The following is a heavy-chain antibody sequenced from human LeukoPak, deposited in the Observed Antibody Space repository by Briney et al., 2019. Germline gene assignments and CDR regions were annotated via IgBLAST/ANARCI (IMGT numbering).Heavy chain of an antibody. CDR1: GYTFTSYG. V-gene: IGHV1-2*02. Sequence: ASVKVSCKASGYTFTSYGISWVRQAPGQGLEWMGWINPNSGGTNYAQKFQGRVTMTRDTSISTAYMELSRLRSDDTAVYYCARGNFYGSGSYAYDYWGQGTLVTVSS. J-gene: IGHJ4*02. CDR3: ARGNFYGSGSYAYDY. CDR2: INPNSGGT. D-gene: IGHD3-10*01.